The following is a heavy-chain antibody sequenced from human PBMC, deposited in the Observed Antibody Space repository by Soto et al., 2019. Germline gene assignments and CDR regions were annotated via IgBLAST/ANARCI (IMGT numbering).Heavy chain of an antibody. Sequence: PGGSLRLSCVASGFTFNDYAMHWVRQAPGKGLEWVSSVSWNSGSIGYADSVKGRFTISRDNAKNSLYLQMNSLRAEDTALYYCAKDLGGGYSRYYYYGMDVWGQGTTVTVSS. CDR2: VSWNSGSI. CDR3: AKDLGGGYSRYYYYGMDV. J-gene: IGHJ6*02. V-gene: IGHV3-9*01. CDR1: GFTFNDYA. D-gene: IGHD5-18*01.